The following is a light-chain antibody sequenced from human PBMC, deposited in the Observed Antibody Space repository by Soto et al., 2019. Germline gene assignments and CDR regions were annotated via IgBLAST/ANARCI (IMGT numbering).Light chain of an antibody. V-gene: IGKV3-15*01. CDR1: QSISSSY. Sequence: EIVMTQSPATLSVSPGERATLSCRASQSISSSYLAWYQQKPGQAPRLLIYGASTRATGIPARFSGSGSGTEFTLTLINLQSEDFAVYYRQQYNNWPPLTFGGGTKVEIK. CDR3: QQYNNWPPLT. CDR2: GAS. J-gene: IGKJ4*01.